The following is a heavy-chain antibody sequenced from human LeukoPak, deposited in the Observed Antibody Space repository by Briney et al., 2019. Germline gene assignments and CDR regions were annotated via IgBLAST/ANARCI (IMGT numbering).Heavy chain of an antibody. CDR2: ISKNGKTI. Sequence: GGSLRLSCAASGFTFSDYYMSWIRQAPGKGLEWLSYISKNGKTIYYADSVKGRFTISRDNAKKSVYLQMNSLRAEDTAVYYCATTGLLGDIPWGQGTLVTVSS. J-gene: IGHJ5*02. CDR3: ATTGLLGDIP. CDR1: GFTFSDYY. V-gene: IGHV3-11*01. D-gene: IGHD2-21*01.